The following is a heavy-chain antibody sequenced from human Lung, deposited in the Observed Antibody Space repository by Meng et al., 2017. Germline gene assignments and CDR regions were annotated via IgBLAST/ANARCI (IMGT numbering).Heavy chain of an antibody. D-gene: IGHD4-11*01. CDR1: GGSFSDYY. V-gene: IGHV4-34*01. Sequence: QHVWVGLLNPSDPWSLTCVVAGGSFSDYYWSWIRQPPGKGLEWIGEINHSGSTNYNPSLESRATISVDTSQNNLSLKLSSVTAADSAVYYCARGPTTMAHDFDYWGQGTLVTVSS. CDR2: INHSGST. CDR3: ARGPTTMAHDFDY. J-gene: IGHJ4*02.